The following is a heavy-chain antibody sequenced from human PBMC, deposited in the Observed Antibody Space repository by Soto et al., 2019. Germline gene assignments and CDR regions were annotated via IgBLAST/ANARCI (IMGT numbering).Heavy chain of an antibody. J-gene: IGHJ4*02. D-gene: IGHD4-17*01. V-gene: IGHV1-18*01. CDR3: PRDSGAYFHAALLY. CDR1: GYTFTSYG. Sequence: QVQLVQSGAEVKKPGASVKVSCKASGYTFTSYGISWVRQAPGQGLEWMGWISANNGNTNYAQKLQGRVNMTTDTSTATTLTELTRLTSDDTAVYYWPRDSGAYFHAALLYWDQGTLVSVPS. CDR2: ISANNGNT.